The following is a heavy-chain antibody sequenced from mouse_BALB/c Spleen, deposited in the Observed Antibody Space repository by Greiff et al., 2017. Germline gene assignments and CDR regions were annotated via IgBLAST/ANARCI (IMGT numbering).Heavy chain of an antibody. V-gene: IGHV7-3*02. CDR1: GFTFPDYY. CDR3: ARDDYGFDY. J-gene: IGHJ2*01. Sequence: EVKLMESGGGLVQPGGSLRLSCATSGFTFPDYYMSWVRQPPGKALEWLGCIRNKANGYTTEYSASVKGRFTISRDNSQSILYLQMNTLRAEDSATDYCARDDYGFDYWGQGTTLTVSS. CDR2: IRNKANGYTT. D-gene: IGHD1-1*02.